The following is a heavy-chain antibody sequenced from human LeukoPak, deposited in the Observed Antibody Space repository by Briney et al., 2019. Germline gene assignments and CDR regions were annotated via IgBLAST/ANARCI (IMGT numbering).Heavy chain of an antibody. CDR1: GGSFSGYY. CDR2: IYYSGST. V-gene: IGHV4-59*01. J-gene: IGHJ6*02. D-gene: IGHD4-11*01. Sequence: PSETLSLTCAVYGGSFSGYYWSWIRQPPGKGLEWIGYIYYSGSTNYNPSLKSRVTISVDTSKNQFSLKLSSVTAADTAVYYCARDGPARLTTRGSYYYYGMDVWGQGTTVTVSS. CDR3: ARDGPARLTTRGSYYYYGMDV.